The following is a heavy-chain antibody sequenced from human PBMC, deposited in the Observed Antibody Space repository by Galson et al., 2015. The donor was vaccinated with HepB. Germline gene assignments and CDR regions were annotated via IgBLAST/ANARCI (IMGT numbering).Heavy chain of an antibody. D-gene: IGHD6-13*01. CDR1: GFTFDDYG. CDR2: INWNGGST. V-gene: IGHV3-20*04. Sequence: SLRLSCAASGFTFDDYGMSWVRQAPGKGLEWVSGINWNGGSTGYADSVKGRFTISRDNAKNSLYLQMNSLRAEDTALYYCARKIAAAFYFDYWGQGTLVTVSS. CDR3: ARKIAAAFYFDY. J-gene: IGHJ4*02.